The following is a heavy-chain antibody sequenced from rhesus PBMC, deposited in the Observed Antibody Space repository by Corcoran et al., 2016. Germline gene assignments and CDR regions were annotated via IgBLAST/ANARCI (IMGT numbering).Heavy chain of an antibody. CDR1: GGSISGYYY. CDR2: IYGNSAST. J-gene: IGHJ4*01. Sequence: QVQLQQWGEGLVKPSETLSLTCAVYGGSISGYYYWSWIRQPPGKVLEWIGYIYGNSASTNYNPSLKNRGPSSKDTSKNQFSLELSSVTAADTAVYDCARDRGWGYSGYFDYWGQGVLVTVSS. CDR3: ARDRGWGYSGYFDY. V-gene: IGHV4-73*01. D-gene: IGHD5-42*01.